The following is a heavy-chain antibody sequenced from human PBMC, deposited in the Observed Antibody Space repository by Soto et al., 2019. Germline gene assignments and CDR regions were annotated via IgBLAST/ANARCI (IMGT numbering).Heavy chain of an antibody. V-gene: IGHV3-7*01. D-gene: IGHD6-19*01. CDR3: ARLISGWYFDFDY. J-gene: IGHJ4*02. CDR2: IKQDGSEK. Sequence: GGSLRLSCAASGFTFSSYWMSWVRQAPGKGLEWVANIKQDGSEKYYVDSVKGRFTISRDSAKNSLYMQMNSLRAEDTAVYYCARLISGWYFDFDYWGQGTLVTVSS. CDR1: GFTFSSYW.